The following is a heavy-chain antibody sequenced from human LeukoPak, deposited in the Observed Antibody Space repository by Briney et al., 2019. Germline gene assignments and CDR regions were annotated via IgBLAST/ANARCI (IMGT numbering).Heavy chain of an antibody. Sequence: PSETLSLTCTVSGGSISSSSYSWGWIRQPPGKGLEWIGSVYYSGSTYYNPSLKSRVTISVDTSKNQFSLKLSSVTAADTAVYYCARQGGDFDYWGQGTLVTVSS. J-gene: IGHJ4*02. CDR3: ARQGGDFDY. CDR2: VYYSGST. D-gene: IGHD4-17*01. CDR1: GGSISSSSYS. V-gene: IGHV4-39*01.